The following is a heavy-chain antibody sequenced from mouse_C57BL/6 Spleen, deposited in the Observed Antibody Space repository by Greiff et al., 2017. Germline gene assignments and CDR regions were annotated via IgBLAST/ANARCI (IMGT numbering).Heavy chain of an antibody. V-gene: IGHV1-69*01. CDR1: GYTFTSYW. Sequence: QVQLQQPGAELVMPGASVKLSCKASGYTFTSYWMHWVKQRPGQGLEWIGEIDPSDSYTNYNQKFKCKSTLTVDKSSSTAYMQLSSLTSEDSAVYYCARLGDPSPMDYCGQGTSVTVSS. CDR3: ARLGDPSPMDY. J-gene: IGHJ4*01. CDR2: IDPSDSYT.